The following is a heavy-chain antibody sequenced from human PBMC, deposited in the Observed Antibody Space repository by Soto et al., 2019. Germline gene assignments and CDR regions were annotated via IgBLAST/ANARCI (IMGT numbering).Heavy chain of an antibody. J-gene: IGHJ4*02. CDR2: INWKSDI. CDR3: GTAEDRGGRNTFRY. V-gene: IGHV3-9*01. CDR1: GFTFDDNA. Sequence: GGSLRLSCAVSGFTFDDNAMHWVRQAPEKGLEWVSGINWKSDIGYADSVKGRFTISRDNAENSLYLPMNSRRAEDTALYYWGTAEDRGGRNTFRYWGRGTQVTVSS. D-gene: IGHD3-16*01.